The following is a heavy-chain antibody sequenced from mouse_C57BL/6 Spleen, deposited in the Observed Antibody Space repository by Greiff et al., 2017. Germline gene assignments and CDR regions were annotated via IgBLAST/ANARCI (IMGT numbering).Heavy chain of an antibody. CDR2: INPSSGYP. CDR3: AREGLRRLDY. J-gene: IGHJ2*02. Sequence: QVQLQQPGAELARPGASVKMSCKASGYTFTSYTMHWVKQRPGRGLEWIGYINPSSGYPKYNQKFKDKATLTADKPSSTAYMQLSSLTSEVSAVYYWAREGLRRLDYWGQGTSLTVSS. V-gene: IGHV1-4*01. CDR1: GYTFTSYT. D-gene: IGHD2-4*01.